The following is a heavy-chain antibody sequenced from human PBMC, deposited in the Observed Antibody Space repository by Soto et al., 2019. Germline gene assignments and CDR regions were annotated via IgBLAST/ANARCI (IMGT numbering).Heavy chain of an antibody. CDR3: ARSSGYSYGFDY. V-gene: IGHV1-3*01. Sequence: GAPVKVSCKASGYTFPSYGMHLVRQAPGQRLEGMGWINAGNGNTNYAQKLQGRVTMTTDTSTSTAYMELRSLRSDDTAVYYCARSSGYSYGFDYWGQGTLVTVSS. CDR1: GYTFPSYG. J-gene: IGHJ4*02. D-gene: IGHD5-18*01. CDR2: INAGNGNT.